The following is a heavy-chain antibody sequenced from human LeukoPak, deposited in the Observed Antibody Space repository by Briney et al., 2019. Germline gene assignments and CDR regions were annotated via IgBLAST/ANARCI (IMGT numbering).Heavy chain of an antibody. CDR3: ARDNDPYCGGDCYSDY. Sequence: GGSLRLSCAASGFTFSSYAMGWVRQAPGKGLEWVSAISGSGGSTYYADSVKGRFTISRDNSKNTLYLQMNGLRVEDTAVYYCARDNDPYCGGDCYSDYWGQGTLVIVSS. V-gene: IGHV3-23*01. D-gene: IGHD2-21*01. CDR2: ISGSGGST. J-gene: IGHJ4*02. CDR1: GFTFSSYA.